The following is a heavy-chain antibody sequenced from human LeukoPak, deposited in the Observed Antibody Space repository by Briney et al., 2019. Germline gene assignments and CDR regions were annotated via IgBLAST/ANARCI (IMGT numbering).Heavy chain of an antibody. Sequence: GRSLRLSCAASGFTFSSYGMHWVRQAPGKGLEWVASIKQDGSEKYYVDSVKGRFTISRDNAKNSLYLQMNSLRAKDTALYYCARAPGEGWFDPWGQGTLVTVSS. CDR1: GFTFSSYG. V-gene: IGHV3-7*01. CDR3: ARAPGEGWFDP. CDR2: IKQDGSEK. D-gene: IGHD4-17*01. J-gene: IGHJ5*02.